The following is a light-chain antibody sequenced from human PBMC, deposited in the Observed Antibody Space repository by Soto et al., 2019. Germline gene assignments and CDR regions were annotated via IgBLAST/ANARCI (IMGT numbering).Light chain of an antibody. Sequence: DTVLTQSPATLSVSQGERATLSCRASQNIKTNLAWYQHKPGQAPRLLIYGAFTGATGVPARFSGSGSGTEFTLTISSLQPEDFAVYYCQQYYNWPRTFGQGTKVDIK. CDR1: QNIKTN. J-gene: IGKJ1*01. V-gene: IGKV3-15*01. CDR2: GAF. CDR3: QQYYNWPRT.